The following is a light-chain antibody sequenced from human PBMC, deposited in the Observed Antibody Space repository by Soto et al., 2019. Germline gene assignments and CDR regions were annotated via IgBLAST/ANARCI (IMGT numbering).Light chain of an antibody. V-gene: IGKV2-24*01. J-gene: IGKJ1*01. Sequence: VLTQAPLSSPVTLGQPATISCRSTQSLVHSDGNTYLSWLQQRPGQPPRLLIYQTSNRISGVPDRFSGSGAGTDFTLRISRVEAADVGVYYCAQQTPFPRTFGPRTKLEI. CDR2: QTS. CDR1: QSLVHSDGNTY. CDR3: AQQTPFPRT.